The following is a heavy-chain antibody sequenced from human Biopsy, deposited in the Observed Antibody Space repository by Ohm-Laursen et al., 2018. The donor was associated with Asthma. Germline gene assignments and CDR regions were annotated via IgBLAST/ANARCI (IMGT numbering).Heavy chain of an antibody. CDR2: ISVYNGNT. J-gene: IGHJ6*02. D-gene: IGHD3-10*01. V-gene: IGHV1-18*01. CDR3: ARAVDYSHYYGIDV. CDR1: GYTFNSAG. Sequence: SVKVSCKTSGYTFNSAGITWARQDPGQGLEWMGWISVYNGNTKVAQKLQDRVTMITDTSTSTAYMELRSLRSDDTAVYFCARAVDYSHYYGIDVWGQGTTVTVS.